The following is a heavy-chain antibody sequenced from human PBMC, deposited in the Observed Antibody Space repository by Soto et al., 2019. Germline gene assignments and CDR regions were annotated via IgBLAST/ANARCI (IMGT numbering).Heavy chain of an antibody. CDR3: ARGYYGSGSLVPSFGLDV. Sequence: ASVKVSCKASGFPFLRFYIHWVRQAPGQGPQWMGVINPDGGFTTYAQSFRDRVAVTRDTSTSTVHMQLSSLRSEDTALYYCARGYYGSGSLVPSFGLDVWGQGTTVTVAS. CDR1: GFPFLRFY. V-gene: IGHV1-46*01. CDR2: INPDGGFT. J-gene: IGHJ6*02. D-gene: IGHD3-10*01.